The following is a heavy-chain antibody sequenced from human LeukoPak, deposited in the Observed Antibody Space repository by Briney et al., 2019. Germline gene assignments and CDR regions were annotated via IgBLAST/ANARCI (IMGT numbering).Heavy chain of an antibody. Sequence: ASVKVSCKASGGTFSSYAISWVRQAPGQGLEWMGGIIPIFGTANYAQKFQGRVTITADKSTSTAYMELSRLRSDDTAVYYCARVEMATLKNGMDVWGQGTTVTVSS. CDR2: IIPIFGTA. CDR3: ARVEMATLKNGMDV. CDR1: GGTFSSYA. V-gene: IGHV1-69*06. D-gene: IGHD5-24*01. J-gene: IGHJ6*02.